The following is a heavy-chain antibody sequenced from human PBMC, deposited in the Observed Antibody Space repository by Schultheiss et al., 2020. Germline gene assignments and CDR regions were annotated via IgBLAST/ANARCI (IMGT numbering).Heavy chain of an antibody. CDR1: GGTSSSYA. Sequence: KISCKASGGTSSSYAISWVRQAPGQGLEWMGRIIPILGIANYAQKFQGRVTITADKSTSTAYMELRSLRSDDTAVYYCARADMSLNAFDYWGQGTLVNVCS. D-gene: IGHD2-15*01. CDR2: IIPILGIA. J-gene: IGHJ4*02. CDR3: ARADMSLNAFDY. V-gene: IGHV1-69*04.